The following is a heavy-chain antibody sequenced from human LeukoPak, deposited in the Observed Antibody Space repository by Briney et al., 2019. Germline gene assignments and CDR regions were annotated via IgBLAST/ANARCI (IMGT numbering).Heavy chain of an antibody. V-gene: IGHV1-69*01. Sequence: ASENVSCKASGGTFSSYAISWVRQAPGPGLEWIGGIIPIFGTANYAQKFQGRVTITADESTSTAYMELSSLRSEDTAVYYCGRVSMTTVTTTLHWFDPWGEGNLVTVSS. J-gene: IGHJ5*02. D-gene: IGHD4-17*01. CDR2: IIPIFGTA. CDR3: GRVSMTTVTTTLHWFDP. CDR1: GGTFSSYA.